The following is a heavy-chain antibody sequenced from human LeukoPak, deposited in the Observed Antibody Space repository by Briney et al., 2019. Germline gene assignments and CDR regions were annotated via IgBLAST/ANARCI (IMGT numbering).Heavy chain of an antibody. CDR2: INHSGST. D-gene: IGHD3-10*01. CDR1: GGSFSGYY. J-gene: IGHJ5*02. V-gene: IGHV4-34*01. CDR3: ARGRKRITMVWVKTPSDNWFDP. Sequence: SETLSLTCAVYGGSFSGYYWSWIRQPPGKGLEWIGEINHSGSTNYNPSLKSRVTISVDTSKNQFSLKLSSVTAADTAVYYCARGRKRITMVWVKTPSDNWFDPWGQGTLVTVSS.